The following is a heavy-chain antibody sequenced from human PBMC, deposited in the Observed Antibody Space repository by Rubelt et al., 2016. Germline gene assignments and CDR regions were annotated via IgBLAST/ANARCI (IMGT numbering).Heavy chain of an antibody. Sequence: QLLLQESGPGLVKPSETLTLTCTVSGGSINNGGYYWTWVRQHPGTDLEWIGYVFYSGITAYNSSLKSRVIMSIDTSQNQFSLRLSSWTAADTAVYYCARSRGMFFDYWGRGALVTVSS. D-gene: IGHD3-10*01. V-gene: IGHV4-31*03. CDR2: VFYSGIT. J-gene: IGHJ4*02. CDR1: GGSINNGGYY. CDR3: ARSRGMFFDY.